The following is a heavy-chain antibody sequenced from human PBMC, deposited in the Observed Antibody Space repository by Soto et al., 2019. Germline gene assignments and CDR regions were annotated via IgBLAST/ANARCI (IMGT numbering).Heavy chain of an antibody. V-gene: IGHV3-23*01. CDR1: GFTFSSYA. CDR3: AKGIEDIVLMVYAALRSGSSWSLFDY. Sequence: GGSLRLSCAASGFTFSSYAMSWVRQAPGKGLEWVSAISGSGGSTYYADSVKGRFTISRDNSKNTLYLQMNSLRAEDTAVYYCAKGIEDIVLMVYAALRSGSSWSLFDYWGQGTLVTVSS. J-gene: IGHJ4*02. CDR2: ISGSGGST. D-gene: IGHD2-8*01.